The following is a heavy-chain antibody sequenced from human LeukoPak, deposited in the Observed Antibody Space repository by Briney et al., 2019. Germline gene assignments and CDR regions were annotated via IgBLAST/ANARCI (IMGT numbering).Heavy chain of an antibody. V-gene: IGHV3-49*04. CDR3: TRGKRSGWPKRNHYFDY. Sequence: GGSLRLSCTASGFTFGGYAMSWVRQAPGKGLEWVGFIRSKAYGGTTEYAASVKGRFTISRDDSKSIAYLQMNSLKTEDTAVYYCTRGKRSGWPKRNHYFDYWGQGTLVTVSS. CDR1: GFTFGGYA. D-gene: IGHD6-19*01. CDR2: IRSKAYGGTT. J-gene: IGHJ4*02.